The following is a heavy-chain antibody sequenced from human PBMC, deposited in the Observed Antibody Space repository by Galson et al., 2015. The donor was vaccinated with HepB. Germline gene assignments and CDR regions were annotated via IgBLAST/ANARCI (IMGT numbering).Heavy chain of an antibody. V-gene: IGHV3-21*01. CDR3: ARDHRSSWYIENWFDP. CDR1: GFTFSRYN. J-gene: IGHJ5*02. CDR2: ISSSSSDI. Sequence: SLRLSCAASGFTFSRYNMHWVRQAPGKGLEWVASISSSSSDIYYSDSVKGRFTISRDNAKNSLHLQMNSLGAEDPAVYYCARDHRSSWYIENWFDPWGQGTLVTVSS. D-gene: IGHD6-13*01.